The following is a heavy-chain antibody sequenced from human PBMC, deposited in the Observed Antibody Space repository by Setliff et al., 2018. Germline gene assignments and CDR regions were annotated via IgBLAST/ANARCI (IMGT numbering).Heavy chain of an antibody. CDR3: ITLSTIPLGV. CDR2: IKSKTDGGTT. D-gene: IGHD2-2*01. J-gene: IGHJ6*02. Sequence: GGSLRLSCAASGFRFSDLYMSWVRQVPGKGLEWVGRIKSKTDGGTTDYAAPVKGRFTISRDDSKNTLYLQMNSLKTEDTAVYYCITLSTIPLGVWGQGTTVTVSS. CDR1: GFRFSDLY. V-gene: IGHV3-15*01.